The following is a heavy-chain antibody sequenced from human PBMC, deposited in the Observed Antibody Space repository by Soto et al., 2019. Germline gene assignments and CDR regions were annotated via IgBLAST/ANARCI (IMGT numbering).Heavy chain of an antibody. CDR3: ARGATGGDSGVHY. CDR1: GGTFSTYT. V-gene: IGHV1-69*02. D-gene: IGHD2-21*01. J-gene: IGHJ4*02. CDR2: IIPVLDKA. Sequence: QVQLVQSGAEVKKPGSSVKVSCKTSGGTFSTYTLSWVRQAAGQGLEWMGRIIPVLDKANYAQKFQGRVTITADRSTSTAYMELSSLRSQDTALYYCARGATGGDSGVHYWGLGTLVSVSS.